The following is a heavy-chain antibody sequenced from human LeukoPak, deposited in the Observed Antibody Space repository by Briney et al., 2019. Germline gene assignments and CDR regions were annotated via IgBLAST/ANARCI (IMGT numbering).Heavy chain of an antibody. CDR3: ARVSFDGSGNKINFDY. CDR2: MHPNSGAT. J-gene: IGHJ4*01. V-gene: IGHV1-8*01. CDR1: GYNFNNYD. D-gene: IGHD3-22*01. Sequence: GASVKVSXKASGYNFNNYDINWVRQATGQGLEWMGWMHPNSGATAYAQKFQGRVTMTRDTSISTAYMELSSLRSEDTAVYYCARVSFDGSGNKINFDYWGHGTLVTVSS.